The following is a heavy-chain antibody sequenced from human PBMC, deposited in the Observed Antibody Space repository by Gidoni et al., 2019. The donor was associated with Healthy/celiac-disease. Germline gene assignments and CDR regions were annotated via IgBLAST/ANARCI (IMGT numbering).Heavy chain of an antibody. CDR1: GFTFSRYS. D-gene: IGHD1-26*01. V-gene: IGHV3-48*01. CDR2: ISSSSSTI. Sequence: EVQLVESGGGLVQPGGSLRLSCAASGFTFSRYSMNWVSQAPGKGLEWVAYISSSSSTIYDADAVKGRFTISRENAKNSLYLQMNSLRAEDTAVYYCARDSGMIVGATTGYGMDVWGQGTTVTVSS. CDR3: ARDSGMIVGATTGYGMDV. J-gene: IGHJ6*02.